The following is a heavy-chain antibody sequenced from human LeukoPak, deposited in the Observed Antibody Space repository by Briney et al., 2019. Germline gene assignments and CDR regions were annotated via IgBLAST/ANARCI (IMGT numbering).Heavy chain of an antibody. D-gene: IGHD6-25*01. CDR3: ARERGNAALAPRTPYYFDY. Sequence: GGSLRLSCAASGFTVSSNYMSWVRQAPGKGLEWVSVIYSGGSTYYADSVKGRFTISRDNSKNTLYLQMNSLRAEDTAVYYGARERGNAALAPRTPYYFDYWGQGTLVTVSS. V-gene: IGHV3-66*01. J-gene: IGHJ4*02. CDR1: GFTVSSNY. CDR2: IYSGGST.